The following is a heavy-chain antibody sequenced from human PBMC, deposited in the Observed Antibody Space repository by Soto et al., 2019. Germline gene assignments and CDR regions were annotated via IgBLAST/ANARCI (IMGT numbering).Heavy chain of an antibody. V-gene: IGHV4-4*02. CDR2: IYHSGNT. D-gene: IGHD1-26*01. CDR1: GGSISSSNW. Sequence: VQLRQSGPGLVKPSGTLSLTCAVSGGSISSSNWWTWVSQAPGKGLEWIGEIYHSGNTYYNPSLKGRVTITVDNSHNQFSLKLNSVTAADTAVYYCATLPPRVVASLLPIPTCGQGTLVTVSS. J-gene: IGHJ5*02. CDR3: ATLPPRVVASLLPIPT.